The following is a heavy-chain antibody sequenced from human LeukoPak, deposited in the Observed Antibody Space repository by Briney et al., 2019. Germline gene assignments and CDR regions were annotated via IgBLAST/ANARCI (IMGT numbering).Heavy chain of an antibody. CDR1: GYTFT. V-gene: IGHV1-46*01. J-gene: IGHJ4*02. CDR3: ARENSYGYFDY. Sequence: ASVKVSCKASGYTFTIHWVRQAPGQGLEWMGIINPSGGSTSYAQKFQGRVTMTRDTSTSTVYMELSSLRSEDTAVYYCARENSYGYFDYWGQGTLVTVSS. D-gene: IGHD5-18*01. CDR2: INPSGGST.